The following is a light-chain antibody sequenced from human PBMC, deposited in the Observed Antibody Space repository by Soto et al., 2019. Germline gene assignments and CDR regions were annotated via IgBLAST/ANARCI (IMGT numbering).Light chain of an antibody. V-gene: IGKV3-15*01. J-gene: IGKJ1*01. CDR2: GAS. CDR1: QSASIT. Sequence: EIVMTQSPATLSVSPGERATLSCRASQSASITLAWDQQKPGQAARLLIYGASTRATGIPARFSGSGSGTEFTLAISSLQYEDFAGYYGQHSKNWPPWTFGGGTKVEIK. CDR3: QHSKNWPPWT.